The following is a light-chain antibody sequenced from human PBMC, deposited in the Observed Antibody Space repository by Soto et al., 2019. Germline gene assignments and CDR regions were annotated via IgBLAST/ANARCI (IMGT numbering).Light chain of an antibody. Sequence: DIQMTQSASSLSASLGDRVTITWGASQGISHDLAWYQQKKGKVPKLLIYAASTLQSGVPSRFSGSGYGTDFNLTISGLHTEDVATYYCQKYNTAPLTFGQGTRLEIK. CDR2: AAS. CDR3: QKYNTAPLT. J-gene: IGKJ5*01. V-gene: IGKV1-27*01. CDR1: QGISHD.